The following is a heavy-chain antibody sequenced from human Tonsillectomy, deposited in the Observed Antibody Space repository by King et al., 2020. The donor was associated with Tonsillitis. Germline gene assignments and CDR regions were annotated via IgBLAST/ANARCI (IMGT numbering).Heavy chain of an antibody. Sequence: VQLVESGAEVKKPGSSVKVSCKASGGTFSSYAISWVRQAPGQGLEWMGGIIPMFGTANYAQKFQGRVTITADESTRTAYMELSSLRSKDTAVYYCARGEDGYSYGYLDYWGQGTLVTVSS. CDR2: IIPMFGTA. CDR3: ARGEDGYSYGYLDY. D-gene: IGHD5-18*01. CDR1: GGTFSSYA. J-gene: IGHJ4*02. V-gene: IGHV1-69*01.